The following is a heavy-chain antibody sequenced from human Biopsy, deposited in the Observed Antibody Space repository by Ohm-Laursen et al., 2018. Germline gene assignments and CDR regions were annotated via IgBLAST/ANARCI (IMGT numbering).Heavy chain of an antibody. CDR3: AKDRFPYTSGYSSVFEY. J-gene: IGHJ4*02. Sequence: SLRLSCSASGFTFSSYGMHWVRQAPGKGLEWVSLISNDGDIKYSSDSMEGRFTISRDNSRNTLFLQMNSLKAEDTAVYYCAKDRFPYTSGYSSVFEYWGQGTLVTVSS. CDR2: ISNDGDIK. V-gene: IGHV3-30*18. CDR1: GFTFSSYG. D-gene: IGHD3-22*01.